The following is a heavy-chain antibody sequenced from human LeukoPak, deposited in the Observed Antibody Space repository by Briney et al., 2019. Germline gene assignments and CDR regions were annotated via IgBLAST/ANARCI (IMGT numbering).Heavy chain of an antibody. CDR1: GFTFSTYW. Sequence: GGSLRLSCAASGFTFSTYWMDWVRQAPGKGLEWVANIKQDGSEKYYVDSVEGRFTISRDNAKNSLYLQMNSLRAEDTAVYYCARDADYGDYEALYYYYYYMDVWGKGTTVTVSS. CDR2: IKQDGSEK. D-gene: IGHD4-17*01. CDR3: ARDADYGDYEALYYYYYYMDV. J-gene: IGHJ6*03. V-gene: IGHV3-7*01.